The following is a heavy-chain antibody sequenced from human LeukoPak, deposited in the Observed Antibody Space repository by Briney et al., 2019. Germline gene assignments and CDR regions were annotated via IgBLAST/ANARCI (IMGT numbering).Heavy chain of an antibody. Sequence: GESLKIFCKGSGNTFTSYWIGWVRQMPGKGLEWMGIIYPGDSDTRYSPSFQGQVTISADKSISTAYLQWSSLKASDTAMYYCARLPWVYGDYGDSNALDIWGQGTMVTVSS. J-gene: IGHJ3*02. V-gene: IGHV5-51*01. CDR1: GNTFTSYW. CDR2: IYPGDSDT. CDR3: ARLPWVYGDYGDSNALDI. D-gene: IGHD4-17*01.